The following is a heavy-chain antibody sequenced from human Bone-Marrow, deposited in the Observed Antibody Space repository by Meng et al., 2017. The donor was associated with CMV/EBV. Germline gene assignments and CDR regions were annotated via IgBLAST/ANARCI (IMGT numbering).Heavy chain of an antibody. Sequence: GGSLRLSCAAPGFTFISYGMHWVRQAPGKGLEWVAFIRYDGSNKYYADSVKGRFTISRDNSKNTLYLQMNSLRAEDTAVYYCAKVAITTVTKKLPYYFDYWGQGTLVTVSS. J-gene: IGHJ4*02. CDR3: AKVAITTVTKKLPYYFDY. V-gene: IGHV3-30*02. CDR2: IRYDGSNK. CDR1: GFTFISYG. D-gene: IGHD4-17*01.